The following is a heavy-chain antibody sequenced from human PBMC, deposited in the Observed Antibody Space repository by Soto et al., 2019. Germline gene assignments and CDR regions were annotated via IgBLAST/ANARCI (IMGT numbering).Heavy chain of an antibody. CDR1: GASITFGGYS. J-gene: IGHJ4*02. Sequence: SETLSLTCTVSGASITFGGYSWSWIRQTPGKGLEWIGYINHLESTFYNPSFESRLTLSIDRAKNQFSLKLHSMSAADRAVYFCARGGGSDSFDYWGQGILVTVSS. V-gene: IGHV4-30-2*01. CDR3: ARGGGSDSFDY. CDR2: INHLEST. D-gene: IGHD1-26*01.